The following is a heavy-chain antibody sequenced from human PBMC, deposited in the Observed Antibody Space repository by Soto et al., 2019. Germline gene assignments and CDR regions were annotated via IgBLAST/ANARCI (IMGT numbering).Heavy chain of an antibody. CDR3: ARGSGSYYFAFDI. Sequence: QVQLVQSGAEVKKPGASVKVSCKASGYTFTNYHIYWVRQAPGQGLEWMGWINTFNGNTNYAQNLQGRVTMTTDTSTSTAYMELRSLRSDDTAVYYCARGSGSYYFAFDIWGQGTMVTVSS. V-gene: IGHV1-18*01. J-gene: IGHJ3*02. CDR2: INTFNGNT. CDR1: GYTFTNYH. D-gene: IGHD1-26*01.